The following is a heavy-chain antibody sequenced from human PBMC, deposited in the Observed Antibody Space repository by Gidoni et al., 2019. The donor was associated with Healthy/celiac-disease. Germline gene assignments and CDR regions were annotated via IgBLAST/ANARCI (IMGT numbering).Heavy chain of an antibody. CDR1: GFTFSCYA. CDR2: ISGSGGST. CDR3: AKDRYYYDSSGYPDAFDI. D-gene: IGHD3-22*01. Sequence: EVQLLESGGGLVQPGGSLRLSCAASGFTFSCYAMGWVRQAPGKGLGWCSAISGSGGSTYYADSEKGRFTISKDNAKKTLYLQMNSLRAEDTAVYYCAKDRYYYDSSGYPDAFDIWGQGTMVTVSS. V-gene: IGHV3-23*01. J-gene: IGHJ3*02.